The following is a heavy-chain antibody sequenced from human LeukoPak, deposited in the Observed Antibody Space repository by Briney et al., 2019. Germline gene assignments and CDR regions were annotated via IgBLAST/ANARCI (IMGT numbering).Heavy chain of an antibody. CDR2: IYTSGST. D-gene: IGHD3-3*01. V-gene: IGHV4-4*07. J-gene: IGHJ3*02. Sequence: SETLSLTCAVYGGSFSSYYWSWIRQPAGKGLEWIGRIYTSGSTNYNPSLKSRVTISVDTSKNQFSLKLSSVTAADTAVYYCARDPEYYGDAFDIWGQGTMVTVSS. CDR3: ARDPEYYGDAFDI. CDR1: GGSFSSYY.